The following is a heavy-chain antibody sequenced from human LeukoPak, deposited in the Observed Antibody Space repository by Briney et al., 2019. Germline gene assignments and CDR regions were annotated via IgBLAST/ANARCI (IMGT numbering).Heavy chain of an antibody. J-gene: IGHJ4*02. CDR3: AKVGPPFSYYYDSSGYYHSTDY. CDR1: GFTFSSYA. Sequence: PGGSLRLSCAASGFTFSSYAMSWVRQAPGKGLEWVSAISGSGGSTYYADSVKGRFTISRDNSKNTLYLQMNSLRAEDTAVYYCAKVGPPFSYYYDSSGYYHSTDYWGQGTLVTVSS. D-gene: IGHD3-22*01. CDR2: ISGSGGST. V-gene: IGHV3-23*01.